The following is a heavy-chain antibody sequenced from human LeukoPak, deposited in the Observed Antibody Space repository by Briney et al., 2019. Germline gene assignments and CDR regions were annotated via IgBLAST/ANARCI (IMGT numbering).Heavy chain of an antibody. CDR2: NSGGST. Sequence: GGSLRLSCAASGFTFSSYAVYWVRQAPGRGLEWVSSNSGGSTYYADSVKGRFTISRDNSKNTLYLQMNSLRAEDTAVYYCAKDLGSSGWYIDYWGQGTLVTVSS. V-gene: IGHV3-23*01. J-gene: IGHJ4*02. CDR1: GFTFSSYA. CDR3: AKDLGSSGWYIDY. D-gene: IGHD6-19*01.